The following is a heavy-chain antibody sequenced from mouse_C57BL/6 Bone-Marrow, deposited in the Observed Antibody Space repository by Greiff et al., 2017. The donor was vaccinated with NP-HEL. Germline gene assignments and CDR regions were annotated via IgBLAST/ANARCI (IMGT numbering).Heavy chain of an antibody. CDR3: AREDYGYPWVAD. CDR1: GYTFTSYW. CDR2: LSPGSGST. J-gene: IGHJ3*01. V-gene: IGHV1-55*01. D-gene: IGHD2-2*01. Sequence: QVKLQQPGAELVKPGASVKMSCTASGYTFTSYWITWVKQRPGQGLEWIGDLSPGSGSTNSNAKFKSKATLTVDTSSSKAYMQLSSLTSEDSAVDYGAREDYGYPWVADWGQGTPVTVSA.